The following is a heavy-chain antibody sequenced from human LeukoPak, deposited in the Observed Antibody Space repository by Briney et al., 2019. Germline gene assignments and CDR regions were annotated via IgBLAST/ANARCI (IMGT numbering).Heavy chain of an antibody. Sequence: SSETLSLTCTVSGGSVNSGSSFWTWIRQPPGKGLEWIGYISYSGYTKYNPSLKNRISISVDTSKNQFSLKLSSVTAADTAVYYCASRSRDGYIRRWGQGTLVTVSS. D-gene: IGHD5-24*01. J-gene: IGHJ4*02. CDR2: ISYSGYT. V-gene: IGHV4-61*01. CDR3: ASRSRDGYIRR. CDR1: GGSVNSGSSF.